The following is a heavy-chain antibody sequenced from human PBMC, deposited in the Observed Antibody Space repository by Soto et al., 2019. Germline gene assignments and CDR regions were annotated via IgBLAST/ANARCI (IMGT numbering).Heavy chain of an antibody. J-gene: IGHJ4*02. CDR1: GYTFTSYD. D-gene: IGHD3-3*01. CDR2: MNPNSGNT. CDR3: ARGDRVLRFLEWLSLDY. V-gene: IGHV1-8*01. Sequence: ASVKVSCKASGYTFTSYDINWVRQATGQGLEWMGWMNPNSGNTGYAQKFQGRVTMTRNTSIGTAYMELSSLRSEDTAVYYCARGDRVLRFLEWLSLDYWGQGTLVTAPQ.